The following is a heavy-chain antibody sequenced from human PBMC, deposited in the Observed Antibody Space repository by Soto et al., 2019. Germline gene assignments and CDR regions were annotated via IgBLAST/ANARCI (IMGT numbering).Heavy chain of an antibody. Sequence: EVQLVESGGDLVQPGGSLRLSCAASGFAFSGYGMSWVRQAPGKGLEGVANIKQDGSEKYYVDSVKGRFTISRDNAKNSLYLQMNSLRVEDTDVYYCARATSVAAYWGQGTLVTVSS. V-gene: IGHV3-7*01. D-gene: IGHD6-19*01. J-gene: IGHJ4*02. CDR1: GFAFSGYG. CDR2: IKQDGSEK. CDR3: ARATSVAAY.